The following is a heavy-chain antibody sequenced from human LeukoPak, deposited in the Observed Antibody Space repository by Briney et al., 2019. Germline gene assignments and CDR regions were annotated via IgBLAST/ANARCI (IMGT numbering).Heavy chain of an antibody. Sequence: ASVKVSCKAPGYTFTGSYVHWGAQAPGQGREWMGWFNPNSGGTNTTQKLQGRVTLTTDTSTSTAYMELSRLKADDTAIYYCASADSGTAYLRYDYWGQGTLVTVSS. D-gene: IGHD3/OR15-3a*01. V-gene: IGHV1-2*02. CDR3: ASADSGTAYLRYDY. CDR2: FNPNSGGT. CDR1: GYTFTGSY. J-gene: IGHJ4*02.